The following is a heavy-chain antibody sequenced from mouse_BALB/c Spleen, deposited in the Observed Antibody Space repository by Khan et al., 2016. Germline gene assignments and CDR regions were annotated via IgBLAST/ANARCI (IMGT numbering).Heavy chain of an antibody. CDR3: VRPNWDNYFGY. V-gene: IGHV4-1*02. CDR2: IYPDSSTI. D-gene: IGHD4-1*01. CDR1: GFDFSRYW. J-gene: IGHJ2*01. Sequence: EVQLQESGGGLVQPGGSLKLSCAASGFDFSRYWMSWVRQAPGKGLEWIGEIYPDSSTINYTPSLKDKFIISRDNAKNTLYLQMSKVRSEDTALYYCVRPNWDNYFGYWGQGTTLTVS.